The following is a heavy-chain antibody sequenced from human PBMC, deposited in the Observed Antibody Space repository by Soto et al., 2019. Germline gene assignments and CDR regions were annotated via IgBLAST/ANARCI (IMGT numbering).Heavy chain of an antibody. J-gene: IGHJ5*02. Sequence: QVQLVQSGAEVKKPGSSVKVSCKASGGTFSSYAISWVRQAPGQGLEWMGGIIPIFGTANYAQKFQGRVTITADESTSTAYMELSSLRSEDTAVYYCARVTAAIFGVVIYNWFDPWGQGTLVTVSS. CDR1: GGTFSSYA. CDR2: IIPIFGTA. CDR3: ARVTAAIFGVVIYNWFDP. V-gene: IGHV1-69*01. D-gene: IGHD3-3*01.